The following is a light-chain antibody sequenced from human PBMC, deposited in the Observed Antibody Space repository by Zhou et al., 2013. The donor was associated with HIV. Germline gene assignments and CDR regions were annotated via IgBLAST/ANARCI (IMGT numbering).Light chain of an antibody. V-gene: IGKV3-15*01. J-gene: IGKJ4*01. Sequence: VVMTQSPATLSLSPGERATLSCRASQSVVGNLAWYQQKPGQAPRLLIYGVSNRAPGIPARFSGSGSETEFTLTISSLQSEDFAVYYCQQRNNWLTFGGGTKVEIK. CDR1: QSVVGN. CDR3: QQRNNWLT. CDR2: GVS.